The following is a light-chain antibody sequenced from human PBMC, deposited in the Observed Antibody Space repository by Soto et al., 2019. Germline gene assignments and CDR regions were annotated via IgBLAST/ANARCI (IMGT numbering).Light chain of an antibody. Sequence: EIVMTQSPDTLSVSPGERATLSCRASQSVSSNLAWYQQKPGQAPRLLIYGASTRATGIPARFSGSGSGTEFTLTISSLQSEDFAIYYCQQYNNWPSTLDQGTKLEIK. J-gene: IGKJ2*02. CDR3: QQYNNWPST. V-gene: IGKV3-15*01. CDR1: QSVSSN. CDR2: GAS.